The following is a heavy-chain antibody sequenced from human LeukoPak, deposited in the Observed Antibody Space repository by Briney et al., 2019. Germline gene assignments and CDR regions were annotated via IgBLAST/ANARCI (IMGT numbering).Heavy chain of an antibody. CDR2: IYYSGST. J-gene: IGHJ4*02. V-gene: IGHV4-39*07. D-gene: IGHD2-2*01. CDR1: GGSISSSSYY. Sequence: SETLSLTCTVSGGSISSSSYYWGWIRQPPGKGLEWIGSIYYSGSTYYNPSLKSRVTISVDTSKNQFSLKLSSVTAADTAVYYCARVLYCSSTSCESSGYDYWGQGTLVTVSS. CDR3: ARVLYCSSTSCESSGYDY.